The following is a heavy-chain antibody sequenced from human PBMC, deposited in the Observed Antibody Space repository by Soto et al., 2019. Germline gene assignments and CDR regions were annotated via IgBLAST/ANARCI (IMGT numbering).Heavy chain of an antibody. CDR1: GGSIGAYY. Sequence: SETLSLTCTVSGGSIGAYYWSWIRQPPGRGLEWIGYTSYGGNTNYNPSLRSRVTISIDASKNQFSLKLSSMTAADTAVYYCASRDWNDAFHIWGQGTMVTVSS. J-gene: IGHJ3*02. V-gene: IGHV4-59*01. CDR2: TSYGGNT. CDR3: ASRDWNDAFHI. D-gene: IGHD1-1*01.